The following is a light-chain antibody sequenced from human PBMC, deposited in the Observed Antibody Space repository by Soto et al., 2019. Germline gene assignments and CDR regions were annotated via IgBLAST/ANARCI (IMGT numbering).Light chain of an antibody. CDR2: QAS. CDR1: QSISNG. J-gene: IGKJ1*01. CDR3: QQYYSHSS. V-gene: IGKV1-5*03. Sequence: QMTQSPSTLSASVGDRVTITCRASQSISNGLAWYQQKPGKAPKLLIYQASTLERGVPSRFSGSGSGTEFTLTVSSLQPDDFATYYCQQYYSHSSFGQGTKVEI.